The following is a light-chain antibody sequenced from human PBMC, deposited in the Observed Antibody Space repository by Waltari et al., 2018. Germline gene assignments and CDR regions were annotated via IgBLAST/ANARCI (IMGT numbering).Light chain of an antibody. CDR2: GAS. CDR3: QQYSKWPPFT. J-gene: IGKJ2*01. Sequence: EIVMTQSPATLSVSPGERATLSCRASQSATNYLAWYPQKPGQAPRLLIFGASTRATGVPARFSGSGSGTEFTLTISSLQSEDSGVYYCQQYSKWPPFTFGQGTNLEIK. V-gene: IGKV3-15*01. CDR1: QSATNY.